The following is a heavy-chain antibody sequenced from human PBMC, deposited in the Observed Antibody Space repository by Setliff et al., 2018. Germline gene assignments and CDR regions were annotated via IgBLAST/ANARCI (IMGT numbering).Heavy chain of an antibody. Sequence: ASVKVSCKASGYTFTSYYMHWVRQAPGQGLEWMGIINPSGGSTSYAQKFQGWVSMTRDTSTSTVYMELSSLRSEDTAVYYCAKDLLPTVYYFDYWGPGTLVTVSS. D-gene: IGHD2-15*01. CDR3: AKDLLPTVYYFDY. CDR2: INPSGGST. CDR1: GYTFTSYY. J-gene: IGHJ4*02. V-gene: IGHV1-46*01.